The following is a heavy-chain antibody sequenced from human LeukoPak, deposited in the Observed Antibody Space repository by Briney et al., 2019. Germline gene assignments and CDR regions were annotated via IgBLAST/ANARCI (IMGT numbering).Heavy chain of an antibody. Sequence: SETLSLTCTVSGGSISGYYWSWIRQPPGKGLEWIGYIYYSGNTKYNPSFNSRVAMSVDTSKNQFSLKLTSVTAADTAVYFCAREGTTGWAFWGQGTLVTVSS. V-gene: IGHV4-59*01. CDR1: GGSISGYY. J-gene: IGHJ4*02. D-gene: IGHD1-1*01. CDR2: IYYSGNT. CDR3: AREGTTGWAF.